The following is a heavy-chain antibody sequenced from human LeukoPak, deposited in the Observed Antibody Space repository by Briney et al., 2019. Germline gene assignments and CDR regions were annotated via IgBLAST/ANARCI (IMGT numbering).Heavy chain of an antibody. CDR1: GFTFSSYA. D-gene: IGHD2-2*01. CDR3: ARGGGCSGTNCYIDAFDI. J-gene: IGHJ3*02. V-gene: IGHV3-30*01. CDR2: ISYDGSNK. Sequence: PGRSLRLSCAASGFTFSSYAMHWVRQAPGKGLEWVAVISYDGSNKYYADSVKGRFTISRDNSKNTLYLQMNSLRAEDTAVYYCARGGGCSGTNCYIDAFDIWGQGTVVTVSS.